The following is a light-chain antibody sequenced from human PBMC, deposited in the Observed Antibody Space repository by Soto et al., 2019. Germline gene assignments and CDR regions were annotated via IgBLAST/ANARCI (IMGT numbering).Light chain of an antibody. Sequence: DIQMTQSPSTLSASVGDRVTITCRASQSISTWLAWYQQXPGKAPKLLIYAASTLENGVPTRFSGTGSETEFTLTVSSLQPDDYATYYCQQYNDYITFGQGTRLEIK. CDR3: QQYNDYIT. CDR1: QSISTW. CDR2: AAS. V-gene: IGKV1-5*01. J-gene: IGKJ5*01.